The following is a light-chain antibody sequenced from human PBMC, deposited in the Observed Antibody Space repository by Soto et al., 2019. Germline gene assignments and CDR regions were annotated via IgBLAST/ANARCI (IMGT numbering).Light chain of an antibody. V-gene: IGKV3-20*01. CDR2: GAS. J-gene: IGKJ1*01. CDR1: QSVSSNY. Sequence: EIVLTQSPGTLSLSPGERATLSCRASQSVSSNYLAWYQQKPGQAPRLLIYGASSRATGIPDRFSGSGSGTDFTLTISRVEPEDLAVFYCQQYGSSPWTFGQGTKVEIK. CDR3: QQYGSSPWT.